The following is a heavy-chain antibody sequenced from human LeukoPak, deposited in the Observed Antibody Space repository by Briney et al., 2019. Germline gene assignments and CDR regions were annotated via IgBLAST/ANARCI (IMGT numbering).Heavy chain of an antibody. CDR2: IYSSGST. Sequence: ASETLSLTCTVSGGSISSYYWSWIRQPPGKGLEWLGCIYSSGSTNYNPSLKSRVTISVDTSKNQFSLKLSSVTAADTAVYYCARHRYYMYSGSYRGAFDIWGQGTMVTVSS. V-gene: IGHV4-59*08. CDR3: ARHRYYMYSGSYRGAFDI. J-gene: IGHJ3*02. CDR1: GGSISSYY. D-gene: IGHD1-26*01.